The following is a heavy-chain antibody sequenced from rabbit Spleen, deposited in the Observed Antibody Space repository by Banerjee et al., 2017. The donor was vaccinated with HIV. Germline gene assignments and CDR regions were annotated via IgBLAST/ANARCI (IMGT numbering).Heavy chain of an antibody. J-gene: IGHJ4*01. V-gene: IGHV1S45*01. Sequence: QEQLEESGGDLVKPEGSLTLTCTASGVSLNDKDVMCWVRQAPGKGLEWIACINIVTGISLYSRLAKVLCTIARTASTAVTLQITSLSAADTAPYFCARDFVAVIGCNFNFWCPGTLFAVS. D-gene: IGHD1-1*01. CDR1: GVSLNDKDV. CDR3: ARDFVAVIGCNFNF. CDR2: INIVTGIS.